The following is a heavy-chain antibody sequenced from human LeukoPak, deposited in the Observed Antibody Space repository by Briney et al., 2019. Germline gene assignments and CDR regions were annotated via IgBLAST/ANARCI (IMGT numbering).Heavy chain of an antibody. V-gene: IGHV3-30*02. CDR2: IRYDGSNK. J-gene: IGHJ6*03. CDR3: AKAGGYYYYYYMDV. Sequence: GGSLRLSCAASGFTFSSYGMHWVRQAPGKGLEWVAFIRYDGSNKYYADSVKGRFTISRDNSKNTLYLQMNSLRAEDTAVYYCAKAGGYYYYYYMDVWGKGTTVTVSS. CDR1: GFTFSSYG. D-gene: IGHD3-16*01.